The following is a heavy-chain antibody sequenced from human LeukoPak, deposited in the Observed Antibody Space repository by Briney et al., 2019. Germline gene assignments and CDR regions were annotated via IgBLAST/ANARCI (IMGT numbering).Heavy chain of an antibody. CDR1: GYTFTSYG. V-gene: IGHV1-69*13. CDR3: ARRLSTVPYFDY. D-gene: IGHD4-17*01. J-gene: IGHJ4*02. CDR2: IIPIFGTA. Sequence: SVKVSCKASGYTFTSYGISWVRQAPGQGLEWMGGIIPIFGTANYAQKFQGRVTITADESTGTAYMELSSLRSEDTAVYYCARRLSTVPYFDYWGQGTLVTVSS.